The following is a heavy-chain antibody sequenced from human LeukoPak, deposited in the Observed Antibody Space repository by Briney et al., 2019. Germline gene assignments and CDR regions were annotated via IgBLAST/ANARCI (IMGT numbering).Heavy chain of an antibody. CDR2: IYYSGST. V-gene: IGHV4-59*01. D-gene: IGHD3-10*01. J-gene: IGHJ6*03. CDR3: ARVFDSGSQAYFYYMDV. CDR1: GGSISSYY. Sequence: QPSETLSLTCTVSGGSISSYYWTWIRQPPGKGLEWIGYIYYSGSTNYNPSLKSRVTISVDTSKNQFSLRLSSVTAADTAVYYCARVFDSGSQAYFYYMDVWGKGTTVTIFS.